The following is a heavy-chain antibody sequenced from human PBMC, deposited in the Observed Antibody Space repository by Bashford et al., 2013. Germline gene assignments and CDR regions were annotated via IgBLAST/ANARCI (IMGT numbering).Heavy chain of an antibody. D-gene: IGHD6-6*01. V-gene: IGHV4-30-2*01. CDR3: ARGFVRIAARRRWFDP. J-gene: IGHJ5*02. Sequence: SETLSLTCTVSGGSITSGGYSWSWIRQPPGKGLEWIGYIYHSGSTYYNPSLKSRVTISVDTSKNQFSLKLSSVTAADTAVYYCARGFVRIAARRRWFDPWGQGTLVTVSS. CDR1: GGSITSGGYS. CDR2: IYHSGST.